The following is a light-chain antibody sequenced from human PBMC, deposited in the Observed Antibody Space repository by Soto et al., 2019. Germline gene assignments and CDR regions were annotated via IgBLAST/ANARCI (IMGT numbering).Light chain of an antibody. J-gene: IGKJ4*01. Sequence: DIQMTQSPSSLSASVGDRVTITCRASQDISNYLAWYQQKPGKVPKLLIYAASTVQSGVPSRFSGSGSGTDFTLTISSLQPEDVATYFCQRYSSVPPLTFGGGTKVDIK. CDR3: QRYSSVPPLT. CDR2: AAS. CDR1: QDISNY. V-gene: IGKV1-27*01.